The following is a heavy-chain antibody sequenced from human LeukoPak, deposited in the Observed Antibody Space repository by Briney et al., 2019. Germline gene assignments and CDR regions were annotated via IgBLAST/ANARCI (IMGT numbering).Heavy chain of an antibody. CDR1: GFTFSDYY. V-gene: IGHV3-11*01. D-gene: IGHD2-15*01. Sequence: PGGSLRLSCAASGFTFSDYYMSWIRQAPGKGLEWVSYISSSGSTIYYADSVKGRFTISRDNSNNTLYLQMNSLRVEDTAVYYCAKGTVAYCTGGSCYPFDSWGQGTLVTVSS. CDR2: ISSSGSTI. J-gene: IGHJ4*02. CDR3: AKGTVAYCTGGSCYPFDS.